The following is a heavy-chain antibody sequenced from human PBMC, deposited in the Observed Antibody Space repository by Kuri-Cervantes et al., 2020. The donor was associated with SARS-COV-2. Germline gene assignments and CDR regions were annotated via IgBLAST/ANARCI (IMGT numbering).Heavy chain of an antibody. CDR2: ISYDGTNK. CDR1: GFTFSRYA. J-gene: IGHJ4*02. V-gene: IGHV3-30-3*01. CDR3: ARDRVGVHDS. D-gene: IGHD2-21*01. Sequence: GESLKISCAASGFTFSRYAMHWVRQAPGKGLEWVAVISYDGTNKDYTAYGKGRFTISRDNSQNTLYPQMKSLRTEDTALYYCARDRVGVHDSWGQGTLVTVSS.